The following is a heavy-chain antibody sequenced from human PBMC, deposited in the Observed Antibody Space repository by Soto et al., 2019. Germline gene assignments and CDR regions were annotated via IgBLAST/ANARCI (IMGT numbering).Heavy chain of an antibody. CDR1: GFTFSAYS. D-gene: IGHD5-12*01. V-gene: IGHV3-23*01. Sequence: GGSLRLSCAASGFTFSAYSMAWVRQAPGKGLAWVSGLSGGGANTFYADSVKGRFTISVDNSKNTVYLQMNSLRVEDTAVYYCARWDGYGDEWGQGTLVTVSS. J-gene: IGHJ4*02. CDR2: LSGGGANT. CDR3: ARWDGYGDE.